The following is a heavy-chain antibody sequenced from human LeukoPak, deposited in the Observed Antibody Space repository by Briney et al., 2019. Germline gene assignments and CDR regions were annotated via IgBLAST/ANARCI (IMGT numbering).Heavy chain of an antibody. V-gene: IGHV3-23*01. CDR2: ISGTGGST. D-gene: IGHD3-22*01. CDR1: GFTFSSYG. J-gene: IGHJ4*02. CDR3: AKGRAISRNSGYYPYDY. Sequence: GGSLRLSCAASGFTFSSYGMSWVRQAPGKGLEWVSGISGTGGSTYYADSVKGRFTISRDTSKNTVYLQMNSLRAEDTAVYYCAKGRAISRNSGYYPYDYWGQGNLVTVSS.